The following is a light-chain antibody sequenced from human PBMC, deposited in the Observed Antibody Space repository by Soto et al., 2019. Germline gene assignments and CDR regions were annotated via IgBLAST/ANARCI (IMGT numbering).Light chain of an antibody. V-gene: IGKV1-39*01. Sequence: DSQMTQSPSSLSASVGDRVTITCRASQNIRNYLNWYQQRPGKTPNLLVYAASNLRGGVPSRFSGSGSGTVFTLTINSLQPEDFATYYCQQIHSTSSYTFGQGTK. CDR2: AAS. CDR3: QQIHSTSSYT. J-gene: IGKJ2*01. CDR1: QNIRNY.